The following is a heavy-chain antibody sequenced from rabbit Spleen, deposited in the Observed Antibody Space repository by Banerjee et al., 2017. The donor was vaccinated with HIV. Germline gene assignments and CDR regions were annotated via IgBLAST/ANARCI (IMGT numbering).Heavy chain of an antibody. CDR1: GFSFNNIYW. CDR2: IDTANGDT. V-gene: IGHV1S45*01. D-gene: IGHD1-1*01. CDR3: ARNYVSAFNP. Sequence: QQQLEESGGGLVKPGGTLTLTCTASGFSFNNIYWICWVRQAPGKGLEWITCIDTANGDTYYANWAKGRFTISKTSSTTVTLQMTSLTAADTATYFCARNYVSAFNPWGPGTLVPVS. J-gene: IGHJ2*01.